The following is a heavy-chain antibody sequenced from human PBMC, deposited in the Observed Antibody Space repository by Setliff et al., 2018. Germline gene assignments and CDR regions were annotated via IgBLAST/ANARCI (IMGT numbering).Heavy chain of an antibody. V-gene: IGHV3-7*01. J-gene: IGHJ4*02. D-gene: IGHD3-16*01. Sequence: GGSLRLSCVASTFTFSKYAITWVRQAPGKGLEWLASINPDGSEKYYVGSVKGRFTISRDNAKNSLSLQMNSLRTEDTAVYYCFGAGTCSYWGQGTQVTVSS. CDR1: TFTFSKYA. CDR3: FGAGTCSY. CDR2: INPDGSEK.